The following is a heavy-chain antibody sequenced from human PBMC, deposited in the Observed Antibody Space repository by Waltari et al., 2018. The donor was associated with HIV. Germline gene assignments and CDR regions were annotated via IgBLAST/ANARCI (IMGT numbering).Heavy chain of an antibody. CDR1: GFTFDDYA. CDR3: AKVKTEKMYYYYYYMDV. CDR2: ISWNSGSI. Sequence: EVQLVESGGGLVQPGRSLRLSCAASGFTFDDYAMHWVRQAPGKGLEWVSGISWNSGSIGYADSVKGRFTISRDNAKNSLYLQMNRLRAEDTALYYCAKVKTEKMYYYYYYMDVWGKGTTVTVSS. J-gene: IGHJ6*03. V-gene: IGHV3-9*01.